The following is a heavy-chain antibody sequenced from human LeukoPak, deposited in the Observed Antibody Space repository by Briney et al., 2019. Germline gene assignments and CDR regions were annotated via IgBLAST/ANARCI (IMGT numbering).Heavy chain of an antibody. CDR2: INHSGST. D-gene: IGHD3-10*01. CDR1: GGSFSGYY. CDR3: VRVWRGAGFGESPLFDY. J-gene: IGHJ4*02. Sequence: PSETLSLTCAVYGGSFSGYYWSWIRQPPGKGLEWIGEINHSGSTNYNPSLKSRVTISVDTSKNQFSLKLSPVTAADTAVYYCVRVWRGAGFGESPLFDYWGQGTLVTVSS. V-gene: IGHV4-34*01.